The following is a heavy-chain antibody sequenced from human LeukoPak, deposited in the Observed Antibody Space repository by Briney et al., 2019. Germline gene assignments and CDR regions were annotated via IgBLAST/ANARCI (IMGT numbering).Heavy chain of an antibody. CDR3: ATNYGSGSFLRPWGY. CDR2: IIPIFGTA. V-gene: IGHV1-69*05. Sequence: SVKVSCKASGGTFSSYAISWLRQAPGQGLEWMGGIIPIFGTANYAQKFQGRVTITTDESTSTAYMELSSLRSEDTAVYYCATNYGSGSFLRPWGYWGQGTLVTVYS. J-gene: IGHJ4*02. CDR1: GGTFSSYA. D-gene: IGHD3-10*01.